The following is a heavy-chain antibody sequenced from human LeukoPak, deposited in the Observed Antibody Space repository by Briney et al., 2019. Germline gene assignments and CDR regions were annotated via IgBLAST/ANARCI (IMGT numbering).Heavy chain of an antibody. CDR2: IKQDGSEK. CDR1: GFTLRTSW. D-gene: IGHD3-10*01. V-gene: IGHV3-7*01. Sequence: PGGCMRLSCAASGFTLRTSWMSWVRQAPGKGLEWVGNIKQDGSEKNYVDSVKGRFTISRDNAKNSLYLQMNSLRADDTAVYYCAKDGGGPLDWGQGTLVTVSS. J-gene: IGHJ4*02. CDR3: AKDGGGPLD.